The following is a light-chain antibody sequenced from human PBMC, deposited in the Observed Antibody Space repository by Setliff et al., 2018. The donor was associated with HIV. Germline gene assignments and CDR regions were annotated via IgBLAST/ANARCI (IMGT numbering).Light chain of an antibody. Sequence: QSALTQPPSASGTPGQRVTISCSGSSSNIGSNYVYWYQQLPGTAPKLLIYRHNQRPSGVPDRFSGSKSGTSASLAISGLRSEDEADYYCSAWDDSLSGGVFGTGTKVTVL. CDR1: SSNIGSNY. CDR2: RHN. CDR3: SAWDDSLSGGV. V-gene: IGLV1-47*01. J-gene: IGLJ1*01.